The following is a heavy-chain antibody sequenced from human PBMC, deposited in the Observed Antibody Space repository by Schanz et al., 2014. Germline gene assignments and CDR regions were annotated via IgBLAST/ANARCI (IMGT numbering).Heavy chain of an antibody. J-gene: IGHJ6*02. Sequence: QVQLQESGPGLVKPSQTLSLTCAVSGGSISSGGYSWNWIRQPPGKGLEWIVYIYYSGSTYYNPSRKSRVTISVDTSKNQFPRKLSSVTAADTAVYYCARGGRTTYNYYYGMDVWGQGTTVTVSS. CDR2: IYYSGST. D-gene: IGHD1-1*01. V-gene: IGHV4-30-4*07. CDR3: ARGGRTTYNYYYGMDV. CDR1: GGSISSGGYS.